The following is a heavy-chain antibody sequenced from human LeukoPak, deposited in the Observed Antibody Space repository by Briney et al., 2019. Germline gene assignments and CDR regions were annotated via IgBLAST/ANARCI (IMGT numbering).Heavy chain of an antibody. D-gene: IGHD3-10*01. V-gene: IGHV3-30*18. Sequence: GGSLRLSCAASGFTFSSYGMHWVRQAPGKGLEWVAVISYDGSNKYYADSVKGRFTISRDNSKNTLYLQMNSLRAEDTAVYYCAKYGTGSYPDYWGQGTLVTVSS. CDR3: AKYGTGSYPDY. CDR2: ISYDGSNK. CDR1: GFTFSSYG. J-gene: IGHJ4*02.